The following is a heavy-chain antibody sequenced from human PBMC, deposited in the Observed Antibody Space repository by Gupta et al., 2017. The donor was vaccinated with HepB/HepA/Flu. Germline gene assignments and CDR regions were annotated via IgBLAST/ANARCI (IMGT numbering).Heavy chain of an antibody. CDR2: IYYTGIT. D-gene: IGHD3/OR15-3a*01. CDR3: AKHGVDSNYYFDV. Sequence: QLQLQESGPGLVKPSETLSLMCTVSGASVRSGSDHWGWIRQSPGKGLEWIGSIYYTGITYDSPALKSGVTISIDTAKNQFSLKMRSVTAADTAVYYFAKHGVDSNYYFDVGGQGILVTVYS. CDR1: GASVRSGSDH. V-gene: IGHV4-39*01. J-gene: IGHJ4*02.